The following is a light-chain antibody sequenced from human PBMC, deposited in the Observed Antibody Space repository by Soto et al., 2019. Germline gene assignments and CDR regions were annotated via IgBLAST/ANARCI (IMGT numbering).Light chain of an antibody. CDR3: QQYGSSPQT. V-gene: IGKV3-20*01. CDR1: QSVSSNY. J-gene: IGKJ1*01. Sequence: EIVLTQSPGTLSLSPGERATLSCRASQSVSSNYLAWYQQKPGQAPWLLIYGASYRATGIPDRFSGSGSVTDFTLSISRLEPEYFAVYYCQQYGSSPQTFGQGTKVEIK. CDR2: GAS.